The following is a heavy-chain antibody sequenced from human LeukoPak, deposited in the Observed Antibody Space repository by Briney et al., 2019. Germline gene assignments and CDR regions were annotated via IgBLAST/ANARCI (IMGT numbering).Heavy chain of an antibody. D-gene: IGHD3-10*01. J-gene: IGHJ4*02. CDR2: ITSDGGST. CDR1: GFTFSSYA. Sequence: PGGSLRLSCAASGFTFSSYAMHWVRQALPKGLEYVSAITSDGGSTYYANSMKGRFTISRDNSKNTLYLQMGSLRAEEMAVYYCASGRPGSYDYWGQGTLVTVSS. V-gene: IGHV3-64*01. CDR3: ASGRPGSYDY.